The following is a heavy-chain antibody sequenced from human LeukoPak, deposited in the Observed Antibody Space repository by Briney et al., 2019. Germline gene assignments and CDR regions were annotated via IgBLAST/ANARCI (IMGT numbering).Heavy chain of an antibody. D-gene: IGHD3-16*02. Sequence: PSETLSLTCTVSGGSISSGSYYWSWIRQPAGKGLEGIGSIYTSGSTNYNPSLKSRVTISVDTSTNQFSLKLSSVTAADTAVYYCARGDDYVWGSYRSLNWFDPWGQGTLVTVSS. CDR2: IYTSGST. CDR1: GGSISSGSYY. V-gene: IGHV4-61*02. J-gene: IGHJ5*02. CDR3: ARGDDYVWGSYRSLNWFDP.